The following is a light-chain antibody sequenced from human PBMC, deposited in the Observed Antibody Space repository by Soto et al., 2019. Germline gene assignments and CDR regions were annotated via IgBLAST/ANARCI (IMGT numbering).Light chain of an antibody. J-gene: IGLJ1*01. CDR1: NIGSKS. Sequence: SYELTQPHSVSVAPGQTARITCGGNNIGSKSVHWYQQKPGQAPVLVVYDDGDRPSGIPERFSGSNSGNTGTLTISRVEAGDEADYYCQVWDSSSDRYVFGTGTKLTVL. CDR2: DDG. V-gene: IGLV3-21*02. CDR3: QVWDSSSDRYV.